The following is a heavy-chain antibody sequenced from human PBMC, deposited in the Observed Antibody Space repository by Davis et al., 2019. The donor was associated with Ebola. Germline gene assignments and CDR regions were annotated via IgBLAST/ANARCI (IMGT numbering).Heavy chain of an antibody. CDR3: ASGSSGWYDF. D-gene: IGHD6-19*01. CDR2: IYYSGST. J-gene: IGHJ5*01. CDR1: GGSISSISYW. Sequence: SETLSLTCTVSGGSISSISYWWGWIRQPPGKGLEWIGTIYYSGSTPYNPSPKTRVTMSVDTSKNQFSLKLSSVTAADTAVYYCASGSSGWYDFWGQGTLVTVSS. V-gene: IGHV4-39*01.